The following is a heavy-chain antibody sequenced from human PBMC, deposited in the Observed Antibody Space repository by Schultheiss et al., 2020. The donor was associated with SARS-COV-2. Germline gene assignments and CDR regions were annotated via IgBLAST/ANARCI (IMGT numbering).Heavy chain of an antibody. CDR1: GFTFRSYA. CDR3: AKASGADCYKPLDY. V-gene: IGHV3-23*01. CDR2: ISGGDTST. J-gene: IGHJ4*02. Sequence: SCAASGFTFRSYAMAWVRQAPGKGLEWVSSISGGDTSTHYADSVKGRFTISRDSSGSSLYLQMNSLRAEDTALYYCAKASGADCYKPLDYWGQGTLVTVSS. D-gene: IGHD2-21*02.